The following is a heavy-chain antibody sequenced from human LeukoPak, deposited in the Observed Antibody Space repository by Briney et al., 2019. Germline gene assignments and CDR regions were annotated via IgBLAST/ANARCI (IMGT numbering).Heavy chain of an antibody. J-gene: IGHJ4*01. Sequence: SETLSLTCTVSGASINNNFWTWIRQPPGKGLEWIGYIYSSGSANYNPSLKSRVIISGDTSKNQISLNLTSVTAADTAVYFCARRRDYYDTWGHGTLVTVSS. CDR1: GASINNNF. D-gene: IGHD3-22*01. V-gene: IGHV4-59*08. CDR2: IYSSGSA. CDR3: ARRRDYYDT.